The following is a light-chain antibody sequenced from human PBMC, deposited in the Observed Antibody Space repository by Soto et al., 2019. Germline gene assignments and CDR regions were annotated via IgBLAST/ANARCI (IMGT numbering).Light chain of an antibody. Sequence: EIVLPQSPDTLSFSPGERATLSCRASQSVRSERLAWYQQKPGQAPRLVIFDASTRATGIPERFSGSGSGTHFTLTITSLEPGDFAVYYCQEYDGAPPVTFGLGTRLEIK. CDR1: QSVRSER. CDR3: QEYDGAPPVT. CDR2: DAS. J-gene: IGKJ5*01. V-gene: IGKV3-20*01.